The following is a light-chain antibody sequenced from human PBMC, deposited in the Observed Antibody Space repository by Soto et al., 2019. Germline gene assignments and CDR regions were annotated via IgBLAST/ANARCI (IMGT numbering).Light chain of an antibody. CDR1: SSNIGSNT. J-gene: IGLJ2*01. CDR2: SNN. CDR3: AAWDDSLNGVV. Sequence: SVRSRAASASGTPGRRGTISCSRSSSNIGSNTVNWYQQLPGTAPKLLIHSNNQRPSGVPDRFSGSKSGTSASLAISGLQSEDEAAYYCAAWDDSLNGVVFGGGTKVTVL. V-gene: IGLV1-44*01.